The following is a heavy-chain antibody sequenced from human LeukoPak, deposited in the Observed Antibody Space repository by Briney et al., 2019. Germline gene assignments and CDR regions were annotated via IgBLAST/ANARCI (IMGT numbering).Heavy chain of an antibody. CDR2: ISYDGSNK. Sequence: GGSLRLSCAASGFTFSSYGMHWVRQAPGKGLEWVAVISYDGSNKYYADSVKGRFTISRDNSKNTLYLQMNSLRAEDTAVYYCAKDGPSTSNYGMDVCWEGSTVAVSS. V-gene: IGHV3-30*18. J-gene: IGHJ6*01. CDR3: AKDGPSTSNYGMDV. D-gene: IGHD2-2*01. CDR1: GFTFSSYG.